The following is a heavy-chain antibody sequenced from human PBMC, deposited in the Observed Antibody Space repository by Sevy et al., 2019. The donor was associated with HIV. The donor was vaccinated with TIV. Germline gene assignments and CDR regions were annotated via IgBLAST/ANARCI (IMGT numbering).Heavy chain of an antibody. V-gene: IGHV3-7*01. Sequence: GGSLRLSCAASGFTFSSYWMSWVHQAPGKGLEWVANIKKDGSGKSYVDSVKGRFTISRDNAKNSLYLQMNSLRAEDTAVYYCASSLGELSFFYYYYMDVWGKGTTVTVSS. J-gene: IGHJ6*03. CDR3: ASSLGELSFFYYYYMDV. D-gene: IGHD3-16*02. CDR1: GFTFSSYW. CDR2: IKKDGSGK.